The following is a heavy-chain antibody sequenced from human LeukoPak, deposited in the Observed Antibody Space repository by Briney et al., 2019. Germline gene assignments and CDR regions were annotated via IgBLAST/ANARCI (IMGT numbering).Heavy chain of an antibody. D-gene: IGHD5-12*01. CDR1: GFIFSSYE. CDR3: AKDRPYSGYDYFDY. Sequence: PGGSLRLSCAASGFIFSSYEMDWVRQAPGKGLEWVSAVSGSGGSTYYADSVKGRFTISRDNSKNTLYLQMNSLRAEDTAVYYCAKDRPYSGYDYFDYWGQGTLVTVSS. J-gene: IGHJ4*02. V-gene: IGHV3-23*01. CDR2: VSGSGGST.